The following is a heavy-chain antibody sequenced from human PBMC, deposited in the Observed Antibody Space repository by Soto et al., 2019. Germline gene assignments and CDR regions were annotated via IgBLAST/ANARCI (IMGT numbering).Heavy chain of an antibody. CDR1: GFSFDDYT. Sequence: GGSLRLSCGGSGFSFDDYTMHWVRQSPGKGPEWVASLSWNSGFSGYADSVKGRFTISRDNAQSSVHLQMNNLRTEDTALYYCAEGRGTIVVIDAYDILGQGTLVTVSS. J-gene: IGHJ3*02. CDR3: AEGRGTIVVIDAYDI. CDR2: LSWNSGFS. V-gene: IGHV3-9*01. D-gene: IGHD3-22*01.